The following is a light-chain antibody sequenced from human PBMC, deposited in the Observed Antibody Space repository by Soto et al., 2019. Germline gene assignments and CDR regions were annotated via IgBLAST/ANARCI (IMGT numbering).Light chain of an antibody. V-gene: IGKV1-39*01. CDR2: AAS. CDR3: QQYKSYSRT. Sequence: DIQMTQSPSSLSASVGDRVTITCRASQSISSYLNWYQQKPGKAPKLLIYAASSLQSGVPSRFSGSGSGTDFTLTISNLQPDDFANYYCQQYKSYSRTFGQGTKVEI. J-gene: IGKJ1*01. CDR1: QSISSY.